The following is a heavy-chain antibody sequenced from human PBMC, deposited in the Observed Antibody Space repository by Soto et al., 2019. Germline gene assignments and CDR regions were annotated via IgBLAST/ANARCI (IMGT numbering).Heavy chain of an antibody. Sequence: SGSTHVNSTRTPSLTCTFSAFSFRTRGVGVVWLRQPPGKALEWLALIYWNDDKRYSPSLKSRLTSTKYTAKNQVVLTTTNMDPVDTATYYCAHRQSLAVVAYYCDYWGQGTVV. CDR2: IYWNDDK. V-gene: IGHV2-5*01. D-gene: IGHD6-19*01. CDR3: AHRQSLAVVAYYCDY. J-gene: IGHJ4*02. CDR1: AFSFRTRGVG.